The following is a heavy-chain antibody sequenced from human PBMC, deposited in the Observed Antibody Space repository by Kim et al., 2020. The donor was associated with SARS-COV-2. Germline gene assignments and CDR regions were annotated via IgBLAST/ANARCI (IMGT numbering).Heavy chain of an antibody. CDR3: ARDPGTTVHS. Sequence: GGSLRLSCAASGFTFSLYTMNWVRQAPGKGLEWLSSINGESTDIKYEDSVQGRFTISRDNAKSSVSLLMSSLRAEDTAVYYCARDPGTTVHSWAQGTLVT. CDR2: INGESTDI. V-gene: IGHV3-21*06. CDR1: GFTFSLYT. D-gene: IGHD4-17*01. J-gene: IGHJ4*02.